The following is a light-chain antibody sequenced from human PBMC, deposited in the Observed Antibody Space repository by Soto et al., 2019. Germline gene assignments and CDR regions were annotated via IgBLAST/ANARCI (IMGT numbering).Light chain of an antibody. J-gene: IGKJ4*01. CDR1: QSVSSK. CDR2: GAS. V-gene: IGKV3-15*01. Sequence: ETVMTQSPATLSVSPGERATLSCRASQSVSSKLAWYQQKPGQAPRLLIYGASTRATGIPARFSGSGSGTQFTLTISSLQSEDFAVYYCQQYDNWPPVTFGGGTRWIS. CDR3: QQYDNWPPVT.